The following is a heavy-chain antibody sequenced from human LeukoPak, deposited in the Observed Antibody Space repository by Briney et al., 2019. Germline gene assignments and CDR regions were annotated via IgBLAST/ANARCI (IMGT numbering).Heavy chain of an antibody. CDR1: GGSISSGTYY. CDR3: ARERKISPDAFDI. Sequence: PSETLSLTCSVSGGSISSGTYYWRWIRQPAGKGLEWIGRIYTSGSTNYNPSLKSRVTISVDTSKNQFSLKLSSVTAADTAVYYCARERKISPDAFDIWGQGTMVTVSS. CDR2: IYTSGST. V-gene: IGHV4-61*02. J-gene: IGHJ3*02. D-gene: IGHD2/OR15-2a*01.